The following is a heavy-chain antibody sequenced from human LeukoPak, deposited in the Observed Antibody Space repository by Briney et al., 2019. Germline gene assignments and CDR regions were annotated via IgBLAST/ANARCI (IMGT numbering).Heavy chain of an antibody. CDR2: INQVGTEK. D-gene: IGHD2-2*01. V-gene: IGHV3-7*01. J-gene: IGHJ4*02. Sequence: GGSLRLSCATSGFSFSTFWMNWVRQAPGKGLERVASINQVGTEKYYVDSVKGRFTISRDNAKNSLYLQMHSLRAEDTAVYYCARDGPPAGLYFDNWGQGALVTVSS. CDR1: GFSFSTFW. CDR3: ARDGPPAGLYFDN.